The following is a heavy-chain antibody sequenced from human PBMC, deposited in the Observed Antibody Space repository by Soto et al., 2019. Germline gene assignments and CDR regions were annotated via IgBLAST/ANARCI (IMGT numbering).Heavy chain of an antibody. CDR2: ISSDETNE. J-gene: IGHJ3*02. D-gene: IGHD3-16*01. V-gene: IGHV3-33*01. CDR1: GFPFRSSV. CDR3: ARGLIKLAGGAFDI. Sequence: LRLSCAASGFPFRSSVVHWVRQAPGKGLGWVAVISSDETNEDYADSVKGRFTISRDNSKNTLYLQMNSLRVEDTAVYYCARGLIKLAGGAFDIWGQGTMVTVSS.